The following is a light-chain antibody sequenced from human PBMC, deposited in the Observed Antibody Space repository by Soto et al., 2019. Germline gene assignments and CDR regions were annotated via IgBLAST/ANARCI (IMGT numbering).Light chain of an antibody. CDR2: EVF. Sequence: QSVLTQPASVSGSPGQSITISCTGTSSDVGTYNLVSWYQLHPGKVPKVIIYEVFRRPSGVSDRFSGSKSGNTASLTISGLQAEDEADYQCASNLGLNTYVFGTGTKLTVL. CDR1: SSDVGTYNL. CDR3: ASNLGLNTYV. V-gene: IGLV2-23*02. J-gene: IGLJ1*01.